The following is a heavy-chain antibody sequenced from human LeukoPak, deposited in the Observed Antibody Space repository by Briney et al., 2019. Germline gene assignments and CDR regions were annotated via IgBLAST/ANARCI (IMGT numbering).Heavy chain of an antibody. Sequence: GSVKVSCKASGYTFTSYDINWVRQATGQGLEWMGWMNPNSGNTGYAQKFQGRVTMTRDMSTSTVYMELSSLRSEDTAVYYCARDEVVVVAATSKRYYYMDVWGKGTTVTVSS. D-gene: IGHD2-15*01. CDR3: ARDEVVVVAATSKRYYYMDV. V-gene: IGHV1-8*01. CDR1: GYTFTSYD. CDR2: MNPNSGNT. J-gene: IGHJ6*03.